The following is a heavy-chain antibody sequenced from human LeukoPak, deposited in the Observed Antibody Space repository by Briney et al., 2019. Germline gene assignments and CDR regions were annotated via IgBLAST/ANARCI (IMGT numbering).Heavy chain of an antibody. V-gene: IGHV1-2*04. D-gene: IGHD3-10*01. CDR2: INPNSGGT. J-gene: IGHJ3*02. Sequence: GASVKVSCKASGYTFTGYYMHWVRQAPGQGLEWMGWINPNSGGTNYAQKFQGWVTMTRDTSISTAYMELSRLRSDDTAVYYCARDLRPMVRGVIGAFDIWGQGTMVTVSS. CDR3: ARDLRPMVRGVIGAFDI. CDR1: GYTFTGYY.